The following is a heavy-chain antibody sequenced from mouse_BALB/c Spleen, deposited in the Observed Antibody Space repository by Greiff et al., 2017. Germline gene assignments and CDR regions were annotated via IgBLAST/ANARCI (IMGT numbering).Heavy chain of an antibody. CDR3: ARSRGNYGFAY. J-gene: IGHJ3*01. Sequence: EVQLKESGAELVRPGALVKLSCKASGFNIKDYYMHWVKQRPEQGLEWIGWIDPENGNTIYDPKFQGKASITADTSSNTAYLQLSSLTSEDTAVYYCARSRGNYGFAYWGQGTLVTVSA. CDR1: GFNIKDYY. D-gene: IGHD2-1*01. CDR2: IDPENGNT. V-gene: IGHV14-1*02.